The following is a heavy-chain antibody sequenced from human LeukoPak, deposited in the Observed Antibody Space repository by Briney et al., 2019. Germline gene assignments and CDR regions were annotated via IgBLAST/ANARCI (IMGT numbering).Heavy chain of an antibody. CDR2: IKQDGSEK. CDR3: AREGEGYFDY. CDR1: GFTFTRFW. Sequence: GGSLRLSCAASGFTFTRFWMTWVRQAPGKGLEWVANIKQDGSEKYYVDSVKGRFTISRDNAKNSLYLQMNSLRVEDTAVYYCAREGEGYFDYWGQGTLVTVSS. V-gene: IGHV3-7*01. J-gene: IGHJ4*02. D-gene: IGHD3-16*01.